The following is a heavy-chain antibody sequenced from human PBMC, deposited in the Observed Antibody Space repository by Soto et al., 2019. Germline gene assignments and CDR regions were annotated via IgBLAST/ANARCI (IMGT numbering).Heavy chain of an antibody. Sequence: GASVKVSCKASGGTFSSYAITWVRQAPGQGLEWMGGIIPIFGTANYAQKFQARVTITADESTSTAYMELSSLRSEDTAVYYCAKDQGSSWYEIDYWGQGTLVTVSS. D-gene: IGHD6-13*01. J-gene: IGHJ4*02. V-gene: IGHV1-69*13. CDR1: GGTFSSYA. CDR3: AKDQGSSWYEIDY. CDR2: IIPIFGTA.